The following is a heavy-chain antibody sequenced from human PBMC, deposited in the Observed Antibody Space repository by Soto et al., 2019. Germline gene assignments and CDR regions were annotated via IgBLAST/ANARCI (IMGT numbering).Heavy chain of an antibody. CDR2: INHSGST. V-gene: IGHV4-34*01. D-gene: IGHD6-13*01. J-gene: IGHJ6*02. CDR3: AGQGIAAAGTTRAYYYYGMDV. CDR1: VGSFSGDY. Sequence: PSETLSLTCAVYVGSFSGDYWSWIRQPRGKGLEWIGEINHSGSTNYNPSLKSRVTISVDTSKNQFSLKLSSVTAADTAVYYCAGQGIAAAGTTRAYYYYGMDVWGQGTTVTVSS.